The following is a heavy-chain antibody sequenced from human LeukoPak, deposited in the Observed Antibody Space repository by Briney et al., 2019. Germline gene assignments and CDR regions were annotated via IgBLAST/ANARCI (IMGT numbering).Heavy chain of an antibody. J-gene: IGHJ4*02. CDR1: GYTFTGYY. CDR3: ARVGATGTTSPFDY. CDR2: INPNSGGT. Sequence: GASVKVSCKASGYTFTGYYMHWVRQAPGQGLEWMGWINPNSGGTNYAQKFQGRVTMTRDTSISTAYMELSRLRSDDTAVYYCARVGATGTTSPFDYWAREPWSPSPQ. V-gene: IGHV1-2*02. D-gene: IGHD1-1*01.